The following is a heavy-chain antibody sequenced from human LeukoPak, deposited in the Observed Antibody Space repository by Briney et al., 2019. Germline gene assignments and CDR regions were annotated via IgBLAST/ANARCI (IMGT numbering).Heavy chain of an antibody. J-gene: IGHJ4*02. CDR3: AGFDSGYSYGFFDY. CDR1: GGSISSYY. Sequence: SETLSLTCTVSGGSISSYYWSWIRQPPGKGLEWIGYIYYSGSTNYNPSLKSRVTISVDTSKNQFSLKLSSVTAADTAVYYCAGFDSGYSYGFFDYWGQGTLVTVSS. D-gene: IGHD5-18*01. V-gene: IGHV4-59*01. CDR2: IYYSGST.